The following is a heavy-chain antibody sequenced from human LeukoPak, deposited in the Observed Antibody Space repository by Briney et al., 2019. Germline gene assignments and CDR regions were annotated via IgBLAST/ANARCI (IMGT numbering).Heavy chain of an antibody. CDR1: GYTFTSYY. V-gene: IGHV1-46*01. CDR2: INPSGGST. Sequence: ASVNVSCKASGYTFTSYYMHWVRQAPGHGLEWMGIINPSGGSTSYAPKFQGRVTMTRDTSTSTVYMELSSLRSEDTAVYYCASGDYDPIFDYWGQGTLVTVSS. CDR3: ASGDYDPIFDY. D-gene: IGHD4-17*01. J-gene: IGHJ4*02.